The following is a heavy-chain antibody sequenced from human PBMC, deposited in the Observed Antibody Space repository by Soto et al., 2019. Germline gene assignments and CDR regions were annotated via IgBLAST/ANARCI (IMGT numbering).Heavy chain of an antibody. Sequence: ASVKVSCEASGYTFTSYDINWVRQATGQGLEWMGWMNPNSGNTGYAQKFQGRVTMTRNTSISTAYMELSSLRSEDTAVYYCASTWRYYDILTGYFPYYMDVWGKGTTVTVS. CDR2: MNPNSGNT. CDR1: GYTFTSYD. CDR3: ASTWRYYDILTGYFPYYMDV. D-gene: IGHD3-9*01. J-gene: IGHJ6*03. V-gene: IGHV1-8*01.